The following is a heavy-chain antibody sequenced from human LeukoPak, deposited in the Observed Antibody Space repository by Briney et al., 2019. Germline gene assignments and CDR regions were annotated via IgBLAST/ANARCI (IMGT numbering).Heavy chain of an antibody. CDR3: ARGLSGYSSSLGY. J-gene: IGHJ4*02. V-gene: IGHV3-21*01. Sequence: PGGSLRLSCAASGFTFSSYSMNWVRQAPGKGLEWVSSISSSSSYIYYADSVKGRFTISRDNAKNTLSLQMNSLRAEDTAVYYCARGLSGYSSSLGYWGQGTLVTVSS. CDR2: ISSSSSYI. D-gene: IGHD6-6*01. CDR1: GFTFSSYS.